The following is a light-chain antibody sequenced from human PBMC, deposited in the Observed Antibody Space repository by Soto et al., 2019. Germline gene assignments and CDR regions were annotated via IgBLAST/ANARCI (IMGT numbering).Light chain of an antibody. Sequence: EIVLTQSPGTLSLSPGERATLSCRASQSVRSNYLAWYQQKPGRAPRLLIYNSNTRATGVPDRFSGSGSGTDFTLIISRLEPEDFALYYCQQYRDLSQTFGQGTKVEMK. CDR3: QQYRDLSQT. CDR1: QSVRSNY. J-gene: IGKJ1*01. CDR2: NSN. V-gene: IGKV3-20*01.